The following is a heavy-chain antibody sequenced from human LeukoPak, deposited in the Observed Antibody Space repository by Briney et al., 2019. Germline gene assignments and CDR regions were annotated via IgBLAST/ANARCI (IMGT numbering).Heavy chain of an antibody. CDR1: GFTFSSYG. J-gene: IGHJ3*02. CDR3: AREALVPSTMIVHGDAFDI. CDR2: ISGSGGST. V-gene: IGHV3-23*01. Sequence: GGTLRLSCAASGFTFSSYGMTWVRQAPGRGLEWVSGISGSGGSTYYADSVKGRFTISRDNSKNTLYLQMNSLRAEDTAVYYCAREALVPSTMIVHGDAFDIWGQGTMVTVSS. D-gene: IGHD3-22*01.